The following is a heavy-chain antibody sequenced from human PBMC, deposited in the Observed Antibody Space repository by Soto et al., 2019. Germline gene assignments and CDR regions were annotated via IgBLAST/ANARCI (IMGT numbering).Heavy chain of an antibody. CDR3: ARSLVGALDY. CDR1: GASIFSSTW. CDR2: VYHSGST. V-gene: IGHV4-4*02. D-gene: IGHD1-26*01. Sequence: SETLSLTCAVSGASIFSSTWWSLVRQPPGKGLEWIGEVYHSGSTNYNPSLKSRVTISVDKSKNQLSLKVNSVTAADTAVYYCARSLVGALDYWGQGTLVTVSS. J-gene: IGHJ4*02.